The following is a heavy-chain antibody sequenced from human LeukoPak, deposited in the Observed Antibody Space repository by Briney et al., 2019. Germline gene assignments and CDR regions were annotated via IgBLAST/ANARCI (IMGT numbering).Heavy chain of an antibody. J-gene: IGHJ4*02. D-gene: IGHD6-13*01. CDR1: GFTFSRYW. V-gene: IGHV3-7*01. Sequence: PGGSLRLSCAASGFTFSRYWMTWVRQAPGKGLEWVANMKQDGSEKNYVDSVRGRFTISRDIAKNSLYLQMNSLRAEDTAVYYCARDPSSWAGYFDYWGQGTLVTVSS. CDR3: ARDPSSWAGYFDY. CDR2: MKQDGSEK.